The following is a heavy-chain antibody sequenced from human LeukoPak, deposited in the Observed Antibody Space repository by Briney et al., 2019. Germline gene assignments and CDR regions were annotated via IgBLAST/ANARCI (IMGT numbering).Heavy chain of an antibody. CDR1: GGSFSGYY. D-gene: IGHD1-20*01. J-gene: IGHJ4*02. V-gene: IGHV4-34*01. CDR2: INHSGST. CDR3: ARDRGEDNWNDGAIDY. Sequence: SPSETLSLTCAVYGGSFSGYYWSWIRQPPGKGLEWIGEINHSGSTNYNPSLKSRVTISVDTSKNQFSLKLSSVTAADTAVYYCARDRGEDNWNDGAIDYWGQGTLVTVSS.